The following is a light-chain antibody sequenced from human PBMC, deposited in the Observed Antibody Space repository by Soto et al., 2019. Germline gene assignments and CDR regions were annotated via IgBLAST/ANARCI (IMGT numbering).Light chain of an antibody. V-gene: IGKV1-5*03. CDR3: QHYINFPRT. CDR2: KAS. J-gene: IGKJ1*01. CDR1: QSITSW. Sequence: DIQMTQSPSILSAFVGDRVTITCRASQSITSWLAWYQHKSGKAPKRLIYKASTLESGVPSRFSGSGSGTEFTLTISSLQPDDFATYYCQHYINFPRTFGQGTKVEIK.